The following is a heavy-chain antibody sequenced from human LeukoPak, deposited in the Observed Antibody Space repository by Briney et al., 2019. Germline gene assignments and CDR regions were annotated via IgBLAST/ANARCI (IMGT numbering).Heavy chain of an antibody. V-gene: IGHV3-53*01. D-gene: IGHD3-22*01. CDR1: GFIVSRNY. CDR2: IYTGGST. CDR3: ARERGSENGYKGGFDV. Sequence: GGSLGLSCAASGFIVSRNYMSWVRQAPGKGLEWVSLIYTGGSTYYADSVRGRFTISRDDSKNTLYLQMNSLRAADTAVYYCARERGSENGYKGGFDVWGQETMVTVSS. J-gene: IGHJ3*01.